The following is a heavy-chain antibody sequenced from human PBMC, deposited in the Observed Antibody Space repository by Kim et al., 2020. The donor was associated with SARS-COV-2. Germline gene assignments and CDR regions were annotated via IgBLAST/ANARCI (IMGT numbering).Heavy chain of an antibody. J-gene: IGHJ6*02. CDR1: GFTFSSYG. D-gene: IGHD5-18*01. CDR3: ARGGSGYSYGLGHGGMDV. CDR2: IWYDGSNK. V-gene: IGHV3-33*01. Sequence: GGSLRLSCAASGFTFSSYGMHWVRQAPGKGLEWVAVIWYDGSNKYYADSVKGRFTISRDNSKNTLYLQMNSLRAEDTAVYYCARGGSGYSYGLGHGGMDVWGQGTTVTVSS.